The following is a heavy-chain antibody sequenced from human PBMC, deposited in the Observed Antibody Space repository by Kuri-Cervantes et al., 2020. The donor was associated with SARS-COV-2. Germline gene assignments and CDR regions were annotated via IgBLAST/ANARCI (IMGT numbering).Heavy chain of an antibody. Sequence: ESLKISCTVSGGSISSSSYYWGWIRQPPGKGLEWIGSIYYSGSTNYNPSLKSRVTISVDTSKNQFSLKLSSVTAADTAVYYCARVGGSSWYGSDYWGQGTLVTVSS. CDR1: GGSISSSSYY. J-gene: IGHJ4*02. CDR2: IYYSGST. CDR3: ARVGGSSWYGSDY. V-gene: IGHV4-39*07. D-gene: IGHD6-13*01.